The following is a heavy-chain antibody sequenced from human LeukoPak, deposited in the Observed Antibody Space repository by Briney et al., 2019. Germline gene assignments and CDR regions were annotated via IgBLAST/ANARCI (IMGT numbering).Heavy chain of an antibody. CDR1: GGTFSSYA. D-gene: IGHD2-15*01. CDR3: ASTPCSGGSCHGNYYYYMDV. V-gene: IGHV1-69*05. J-gene: IGHJ6*03. CDR2: IIPIFGTA. Sequence: SVKVSCKASGGTFSSYAISWVRQAPGQGLEWMGGIIPIFGTANYAQKFQGRVTITTEESTSTAYMELSSLRSEDTAVYYCASTPCSGGSCHGNYYYYMDVWGKGTTVTVSS.